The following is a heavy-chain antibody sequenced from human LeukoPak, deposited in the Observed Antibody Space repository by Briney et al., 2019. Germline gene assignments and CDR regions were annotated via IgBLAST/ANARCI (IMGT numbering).Heavy chain of an antibody. J-gene: IGHJ4*02. CDR1: GDSFSGYY. V-gene: IGHV4-34*01. Sequence: KPSETLSLTCAVYGDSFSGYYWSWVRQPPGKGLEWIGEINHNGSSNYNPSLKSRVTISVHTSKNQFSLRLSSVTAADTAVYYCARGGYGDYSFYFDYWGQGALVTVSS. CDR3: ARGGYGDYSFYFDY. D-gene: IGHD4-17*01. CDR2: INHNGSS.